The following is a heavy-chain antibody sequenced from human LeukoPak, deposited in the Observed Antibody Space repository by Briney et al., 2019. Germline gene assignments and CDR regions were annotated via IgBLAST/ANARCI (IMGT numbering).Heavy chain of an antibody. D-gene: IGHD1-7*01. CDR3: AIDSWELRGY. V-gene: IGHV3-7*01. CDR2: IKEDGSEK. CDR1: GFTFNTYW. Sequence: GGSLRLSCAAAGFTFNTYWMRWVRQAPGKGLEWVANIKEDGSEKYYVDSVKGRFTISRDNAKNSLYLQVNSLRAEDTAVYYCAIDSWELRGYWGQGTLVTVFS. J-gene: IGHJ4*02.